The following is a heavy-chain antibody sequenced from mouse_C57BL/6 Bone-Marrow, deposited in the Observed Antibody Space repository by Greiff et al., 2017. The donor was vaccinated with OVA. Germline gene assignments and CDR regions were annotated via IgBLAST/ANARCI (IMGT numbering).Heavy chain of an antibody. J-gene: IGHJ2*01. V-gene: IGHV1-64*01. CDR2: IHPNSGST. Sequence: QVQLQQPGAELVKPGASVKLSCKASGYTFTSYWMHWVKQRPGQGLEWIGLIHPNSGSTNYNEKFKSKATLTVDKSSSTAYMQLSSLTSEDSAVYNCARRLVGDFDYWGKGTTLTVSS. D-gene: IGHD3-2*02. CDR3: ARRLVGDFDY. CDR1: GYTFTSYW.